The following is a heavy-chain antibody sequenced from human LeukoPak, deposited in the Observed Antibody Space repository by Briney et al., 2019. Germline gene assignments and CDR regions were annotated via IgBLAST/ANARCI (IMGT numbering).Heavy chain of an antibody. CDR1: GGSISSYY. Sequence: SETLTLTCTVSGGSISSYYWGWISQPPGKGLEWIGSIYYSGSTYYNPSLKSRVTISVDTSKNQFSLKLSSVTAADTAVYYCATAPPNYGDYSVGFDPWGQGTLVPVSS. CDR2: IYYSGST. D-gene: IGHD4-17*01. J-gene: IGHJ5*02. CDR3: ATAPPNYGDYSVGFDP. V-gene: IGHV4-39*07.